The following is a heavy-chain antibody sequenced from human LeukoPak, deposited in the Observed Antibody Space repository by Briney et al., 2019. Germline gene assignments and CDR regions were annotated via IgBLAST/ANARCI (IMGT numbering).Heavy chain of an antibody. V-gene: IGHV5-51*01. CDR2: IYPGDSDT. CDR1: GYSFTSNW. J-gene: IGHJ5*02. D-gene: IGHD2-2*01. Sequence: GESLKISCKGSGYSFTSNWIGWVRQMPGKGLEWMGIIYPGDSDTRYSPSFQGQVTISADKSISTAYLQWSSLKASDTAMYYCARQGVGYCSSTSCYGGNWFDPWGQGTLVTVSS. CDR3: ARQGVGYCSSTSCYGGNWFDP.